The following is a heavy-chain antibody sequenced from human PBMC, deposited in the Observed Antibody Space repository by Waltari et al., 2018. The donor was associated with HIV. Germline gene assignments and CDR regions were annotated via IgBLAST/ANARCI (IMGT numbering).Heavy chain of an antibody. CDR3: ARGSFSSGGGAFDI. CDR2: IYADGST. Sequence: EVGLVESGGGLIQPGGSLRLSCIVSGFTVRDTYMSWVRQAPGKGRKLFSVIYADGSTFYADSVKGLFIISRDYSKNTLYLQMSSLRADDSAVYFCARGSFSSGGGAFDIWVLGAKVSVSS. CDR1: GFTVRDTY. J-gene: IGHJ3*02. D-gene: IGHD2-15*01. V-gene: IGHV3-53*01.